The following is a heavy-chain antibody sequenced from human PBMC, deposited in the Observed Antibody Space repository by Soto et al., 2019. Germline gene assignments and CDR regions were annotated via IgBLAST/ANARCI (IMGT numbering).Heavy chain of an antibody. V-gene: IGHV3-11*01. CDR2: ISNSGSAI. J-gene: IGHJ5*02. CDR3: ARDLRAFGQAARHDP. Sequence: GGSLRLSCAASGFTFRDYYMTWIRQAPGKGLEWVSDISNSGSAIYYADYAKGRFTISRDNAKNSLYLQMNGLRAEDTAVYYCARDLRAFGQAARHDPWGQGTLVTVSS. D-gene: IGHD6-6*01. CDR1: GFTFRDYY.